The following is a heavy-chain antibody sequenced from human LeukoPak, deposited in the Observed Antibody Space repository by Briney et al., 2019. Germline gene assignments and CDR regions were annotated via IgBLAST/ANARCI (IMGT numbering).Heavy chain of an antibody. J-gene: IGHJ4*02. CDR2: INWNGGST. V-gene: IGHV3-20*04. CDR3: ARAGIAVAGTNFDY. CDR1: GFTFDDYG. Sequence: GGSLRLSCAASGFTFDDYGMSWVRHAPGKGLEWVSGINWNGGSTGYADSVKGRFTISRDNAKNSLYLQMNSLRAEDTALYYCARAGIAVAGTNFDYWGQGTLVTVSS. D-gene: IGHD6-19*01.